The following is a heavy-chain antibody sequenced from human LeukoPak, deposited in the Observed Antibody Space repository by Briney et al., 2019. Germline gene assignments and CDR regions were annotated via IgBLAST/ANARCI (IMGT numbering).Heavy chain of an antibody. J-gene: IGHJ6*03. V-gene: IGHV3-20*04. CDR3: ARIGYDILTGYSRRDYYYYYMDV. Sequence: GGSLRLSCAASGFTFDDYGVSWVRQAPGKGLEWVSGINWNGGSTGYADSVKGRFTISRDNAKNSLYLQMNSLRAEDTALYYCARIGYDILTGYSRRDYYYYYMDVWGKGTTVTVSS. CDR2: INWNGGST. D-gene: IGHD3-9*01. CDR1: GFTFDDYG.